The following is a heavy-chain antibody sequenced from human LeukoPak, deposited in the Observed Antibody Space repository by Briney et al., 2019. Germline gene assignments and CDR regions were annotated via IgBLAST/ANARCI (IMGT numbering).Heavy chain of an antibody. CDR1: GFSFSDSC. J-gene: IGHJ5*02. CDR3: TCALVS. D-gene: IGHD3-16*01. V-gene: IGHV3-7*02. Sequence: GGSLTLSCAASGFSFSDSCMDWVRQAPGKRLEWVANIRPDGTEIYHLDAVEGRFTISRNNPKNSLYLQMQSLRAEETAVYYCTCALVSWGQGVLVTVSS. CDR2: IRPDGTEI.